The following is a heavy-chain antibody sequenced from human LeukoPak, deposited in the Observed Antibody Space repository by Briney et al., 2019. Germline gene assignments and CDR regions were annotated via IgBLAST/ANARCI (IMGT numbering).Heavy chain of an antibody. CDR1: GYTFTSYD. V-gene: IGHV1-8*02. Sequence: ASVKVSCKASGYTFTSYDINWVRQATGQGLEWMGWMSPNSGNTGYAQKFQGRVTMTRNTSISTAYMELSSLRSEDTAVYYCARGGLLCGGDCYDYWGQGTLVTVSS. D-gene: IGHD2-21*01. J-gene: IGHJ4*02. CDR2: MSPNSGNT. CDR3: ARGGLLCGGDCYDY.